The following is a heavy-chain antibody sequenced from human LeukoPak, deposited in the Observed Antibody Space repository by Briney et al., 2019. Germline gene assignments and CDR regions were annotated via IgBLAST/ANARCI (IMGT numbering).Heavy chain of an antibody. J-gene: IGHJ4*02. CDR2: INHSGST. CDR1: GGSFSGYY. V-gene: IGHV4-34*01. CDR3: ARGRALRFLEWFTSDY. D-gene: IGHD3-3*01. Sequence: TSETLSLTCAVYGGSFSGYYWSWIRQPPGKGLEWIGEINHSGSTNYNPSLKSRVTISVDTSKNQFSLKLSSVTAADTAVYYCARGRALRFLEWFTSDYWGQGTLVTVSS.